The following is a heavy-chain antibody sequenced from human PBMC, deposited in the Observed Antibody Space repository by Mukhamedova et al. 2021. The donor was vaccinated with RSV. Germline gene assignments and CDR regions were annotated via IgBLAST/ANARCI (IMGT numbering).Heavy chain of an antibody. Sequence: WMSWVRQAPGKGLEWVANIKQDGSEKYYVDSVKGRFTISRDNAKNSLYLQMNSLRAEDTAVYYCARVPMVRALLYDYWGQGTLVT. CDR1: W. CDR2: IKQDGSEK. J-gene: IGHJ4*02. V-gene: IGHV3-7*01. D-gene: IGHD3-10*01. CDR3: ARVPMVRALLYDY.